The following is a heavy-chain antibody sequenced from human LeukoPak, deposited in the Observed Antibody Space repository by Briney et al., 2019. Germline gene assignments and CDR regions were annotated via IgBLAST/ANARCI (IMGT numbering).Heavy chain of an antibody. J-gene: IGHJ4*02. CDR2: IRYDGSDK. Sequence: GGSLRLSCAACGFTFGNYGMHWVRQAPGKGLEWVAFIRYDGSDKYYADSVKGRFTISRDNSKNTLYLQMNSLRPEDTAVYFCSGSYSYWGQGTLVTVSS. V-gene: IGHV3-30*02. D-gene: IGHD1-26*01. CDR1: GFTFGNYG. CDR3: SGSYSY.